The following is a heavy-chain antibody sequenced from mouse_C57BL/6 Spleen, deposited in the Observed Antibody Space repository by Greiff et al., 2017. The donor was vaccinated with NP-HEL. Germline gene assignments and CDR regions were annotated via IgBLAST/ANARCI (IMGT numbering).Heavy chain of an antibody. J-gene: IGHJ3*01. Sequence: DVKLQESGGGLVQPGGSMKLSCAASGFTFSDAWMDWVRQSPEKGLEWVAEIRNKANNHATYYAESVKGRFTISRDDSKSSVYLQMNSLRAEVTGIYYCTPGNYVRKFAYWGQGTLVTVSA. V-gene: IGHV6-6*01. CDR1: GFTFSDAW. CDR3: TPGNYVRKFAY. D-gene: IGHD2-1*01. CDR2: IRNKANNHAT.